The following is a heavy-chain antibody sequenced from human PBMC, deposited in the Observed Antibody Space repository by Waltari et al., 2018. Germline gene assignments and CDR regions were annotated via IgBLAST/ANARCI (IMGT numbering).Heavy chain of an antibody. J-gene: IGHJ4*02. CDR2: IRYDGSNK. V-gene: IGHV3-30*02. CDR3: AKDRDSSSWYDY. Sequence: QVQLVESGGGVVQPGGSLRLPCAASGFPFSSYGMTWVRQAPGKGLEWGAFIRYDGSNKYYADSVKGRFTISRDNSKNTLYLQMNSLRAEDTAVYYCAKDRDSSSWYDYWGQGTLVTVSS. D-gene: IGHD6-13*01. CDR1: GFPFSSYG.